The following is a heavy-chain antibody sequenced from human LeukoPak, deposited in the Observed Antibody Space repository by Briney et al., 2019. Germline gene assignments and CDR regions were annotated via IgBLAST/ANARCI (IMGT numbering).Heavy chain of an antibody. J-gene: IGHJ5*02. D-gene: IGHD1-26*01. Sequence: ASVKVSCKASGYTFGTHWMHWVRQAPGQGLEWMGITNPRGDFRSYAQKFRGRVTVTRDMSTRTVYMELSDLRPEDTAVYYCARDYSGEWEQLTGWWLDPWGQGTLVSVSS. CDR2: TNPRGDFR. CDR3: ARDYSGEWEQLTGWWLDP. CDR1: GYTFGTHW. V-gene: IGHV1-46*01.